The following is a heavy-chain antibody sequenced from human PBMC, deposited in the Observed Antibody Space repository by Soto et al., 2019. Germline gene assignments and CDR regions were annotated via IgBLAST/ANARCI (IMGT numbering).Heavy chain of an antibody. CDR1: GGSISSSSYY. D-gene: IGHD6-6*01. CDR2: IYYSGST. CDR3: ASLTYSSSSLWFDP. V-gene: IGHV4-39*01. Sequence: SETLSLTCTVSGGSISSSSYYWGWIRQPPGKGLEWIGSIYYSGSTYYNPSLKSRVTISVDTSKNQFSLKLSSVTAADTAVYYCASLTYSSSSLWFDPWGQGTLVTVS. J-gene: IGHJ5*02.